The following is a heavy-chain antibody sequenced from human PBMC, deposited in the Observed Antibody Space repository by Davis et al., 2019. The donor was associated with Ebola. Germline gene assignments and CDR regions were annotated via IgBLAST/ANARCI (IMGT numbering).Heavy chain of an antibody. Sequence: PSETLSLTCAVSGGSISSGGYSWRWIRQPPGKGREWIGYIYHSGNTFYNPSLRSRVTISVDRSKNQFSLEVTSVTAADTAVYYCARDRGITTRTGRDSYYGMDVWGQGTTVTVSS. V-gene: IGHV4-30-2*01. CDR2: IYHSGNT. J-gene: IGHJ6*02. CDR1: GGSISSGGYS. CDR3: ARDRGITTRTGRDSYYGMDV. D-gene: IGHD1-14*01.